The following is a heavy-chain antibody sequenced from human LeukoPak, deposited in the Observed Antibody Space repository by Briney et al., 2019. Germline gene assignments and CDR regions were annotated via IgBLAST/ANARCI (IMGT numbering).Heavy chain of an antibody. CDR2: IKGDGSKR. V-gene: IGHV3-7*03. D-gene: IGHD3-16*01. Sequence: SGGSLRLSCEVSGFTFSNSWMNWVRQAPGKGLEWVANIKGDGSKRYYLDSVEGRFTISRGNAKNSLYLQMNSLRAEDTAVYYCARDVSVEPAQDVWVDAFDIWGQGTMVTVSS. J-gene: IGHJ3*02. CDR1: GFTFSNSW. CDR3: ARDVSVEPAQDVWVDAFDI.